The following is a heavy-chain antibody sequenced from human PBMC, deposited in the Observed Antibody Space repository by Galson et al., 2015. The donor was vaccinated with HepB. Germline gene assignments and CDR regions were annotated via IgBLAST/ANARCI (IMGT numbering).Heavy chain of an antibody. CDR2: ISSSSSYI. CDR3: ARVYSSSGTFWEYYFDY. D-gene: IGHD3-22*01. V-gene: IGHV3-21*01. J-gene: IGHJ4*02. CDR1: GFTFSSYS. Sequence: SLRLSCAASGFTFSSYSMNWVRQAPGKGLEWVSSISSSSSYIYYADSVKGRFTISRDNAKNSLYLQMNSLRAEDTAVYYCARVYSSSGTFWEYYFDYWGQGTLVTVSS.